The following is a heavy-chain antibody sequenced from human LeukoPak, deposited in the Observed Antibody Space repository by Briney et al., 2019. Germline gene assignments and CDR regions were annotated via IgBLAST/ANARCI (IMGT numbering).Heavy chain of an antibody. D-gene: IGHD1-26*01. V-gene: IGHV3-74*01. CDR1: GFTFSSYN. J-gene: IGHJ4*02. CDR3: ARDRGSTEFDY. Sequence: GGSLRLSCAASGFTFSSYNMNWVRQAPGKGLVWVSRINSDGSTTSYADSVKGRFTISRDNAKNTVYLQMNSLRAEDTAVYFCARDRGSTEFDYWGQGTLVTVSS. CDR2: INSDGSTT.